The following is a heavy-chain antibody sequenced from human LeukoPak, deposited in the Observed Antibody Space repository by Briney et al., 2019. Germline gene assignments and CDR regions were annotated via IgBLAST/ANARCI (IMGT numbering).Heavy chain of an antibody. V-gene: IGHV1-8*03. Sequence: ASVKVSCKASGGTFSSYAINWVRQATGQGLEWMGWMNPNSGNTGYAQKFQGRVTITRNTSISTAYMELSSLRSEDTAVYYCARALSGWEISIAVTSIGGYYYYMDVWGKGTTVTVSS. CDR3: ARALSGWEISIAVTSIGGYYYYMDV. D-gene: IGHD6-19*01. J-gene: IGHJ6*03. CDR2: MNPNSGNT. CDR1: GGTFSSYA.